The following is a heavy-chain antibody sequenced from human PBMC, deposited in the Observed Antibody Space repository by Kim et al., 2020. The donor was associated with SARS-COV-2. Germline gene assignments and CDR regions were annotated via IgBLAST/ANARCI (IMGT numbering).Heavy chain of an antibody. CDR2: IYSGGST. V-gene: IGHV3-66*01. CDR1: GFTVSSNY. J-gene: IGHJ6*03. D-gene: IGHD6-6*01. Sequence: GGSLRLSCAASGFTVSSNYMSWVRQAPGKGLEWVSVIYSGGSTYYADSVKGRFTISRDNSKNTLYLQMNSLRAEDTAVYYCARLAATYYYYMDVWGKGTTVTVSS. CDR3: ARLAATYYYYMDV.